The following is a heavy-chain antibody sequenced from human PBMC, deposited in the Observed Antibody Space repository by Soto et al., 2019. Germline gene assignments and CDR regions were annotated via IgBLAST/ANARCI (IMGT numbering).Heavy chain of an antibody. Sequence: EVQLLESGGGLVQPGGSLRLSCAASGFTFSSYAMSWVRQAPGKGLEWVSTINTSGGSTYYADSVKGRFTISRDNSKNALYLQMNILRAEDTAVYYCARTVTSDYWGQGTLVTVSS. CDR1: GFTFSSYA. CDR3: ARTVTSDY. V-gene: IGHV3-23*01. J-gene: IGHJ4*02. D-gene: IGHD4-17*01. CDR2: INTSGGST.